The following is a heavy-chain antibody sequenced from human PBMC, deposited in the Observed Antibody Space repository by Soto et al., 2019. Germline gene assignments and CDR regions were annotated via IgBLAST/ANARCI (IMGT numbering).Heavy chain of an antibody. CDR3: XRDXXLXXXXXXXYGMDV. CDR1: GYTFTNYG. J-gene: IGHJ6*02. CDR2: ISPYNGNT. D-gene: IGHD2-15*01. V-gene: IGHV1-18*01. Sequence: QVQLVQSGAEVKKPGASVKVSCKASGYTFTNYGISWVRQAPGQGLEWMGWISPYNGNTNYAQKLQDKFTMTTDTSTSTAYMELRSLXSDXTXVXXXXRDXXLXXXXXXXYGMDVWGQGTTVTVSS.